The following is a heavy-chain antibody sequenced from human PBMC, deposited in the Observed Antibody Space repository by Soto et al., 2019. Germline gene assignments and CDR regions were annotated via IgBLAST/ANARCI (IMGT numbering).Heavy chain of an antibody. Sequence: SETLSLTCTVSGGSISSYYWSWIRQPPGKGLEWIGYIYYSGSTNYNPSLKSRVTISVDTSKNQFSLKLSSVTAADTAVYYCARVGGYYDNNWFDPWGQGXLVTVYS. CDR2: IYYSGST. D-gene: IGHD3-22*01. V-gene: IGHV4-59*01. J-gene: IGHJ5*02. CDR3: ARVGGYYDNNWFDP. CDR1: GGSISSYY.